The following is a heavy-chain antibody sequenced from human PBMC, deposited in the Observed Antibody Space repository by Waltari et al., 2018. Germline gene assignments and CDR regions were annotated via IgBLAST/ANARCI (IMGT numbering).Heavy chain of an antibody. V-gene: IGHV4-39*01. CDR3: ARAGKQLNYYMDV. CDR2: IYYSGST. J-gene: IGHJ6*03. CDR1: GGSISSSSYY. Sequence: QLQLQESGPGLVKPSETLSLTCTVSGGSISSSSYYWGWIRQPPGKGLEWIGSIYYSGSTYYIPSLKCRVTISVDTSKNQCSLKLSAVTAADTAVYYCARAGKQLNYYMDVWGKGTTVTVSS. D-gene: IGHD6-13*01.